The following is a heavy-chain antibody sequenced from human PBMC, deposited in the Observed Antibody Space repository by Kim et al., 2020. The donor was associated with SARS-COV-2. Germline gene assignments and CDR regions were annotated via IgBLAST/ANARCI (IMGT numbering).Heavy chain of an antibody. Sequence: ASVKVSCKASGYTFTTYGITWVRQAPGQGLEWMGWIFAYNGNTKYAQNLQGRVTLTTDTSTSTAYMHLRSLRSDDTAVYFCSREISGGNTDFDFWGQGTLVTASS. CDR2: IFAYNGNT. CDR1: GYTFTTYG. V-gene: IGHV1-18*01. J-gene: IGHJ4*02. D-gene: IGHD1-7*01. CDR3: SREISGGNTDFDF.